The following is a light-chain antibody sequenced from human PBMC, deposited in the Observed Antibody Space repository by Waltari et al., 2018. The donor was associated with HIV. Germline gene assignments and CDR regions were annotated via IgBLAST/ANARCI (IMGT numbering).Light chain of an antibody. V-gene: IGKV3-20*01. J-gene: IGKJ4*01. Sequence: DIVLTQSSGTLSLSTGERATLSCRASQSVSSSYLAWYQQKPGQAPRLLIYGASSRATGIPDRFSGSGSGTDFTLTISRLEPEDFAVYYCQQYGSSSLTFGGGTKVEIK. CDR2: GAS. CDR1: QSVSSSY. CDR3: QQYGSSSLT.